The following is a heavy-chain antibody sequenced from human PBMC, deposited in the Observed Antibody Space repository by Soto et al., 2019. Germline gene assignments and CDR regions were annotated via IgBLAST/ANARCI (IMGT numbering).Heavy chain of an antibody. J-gene: IGHJ6*02. CDR1: GLTVSNAY. CDR2: VYANGPT. CDR3: LRPITSGRNYGLDV. V-gene: IGHV3-53*01. D-gene: IGHD3-16*01. Sequence: EVQLVESGGGLIQPGGSLRLSCAASGLTVSNAYMAWDRQAPVMGLEWGSVVYANGPTYYADSVKGRFTIPRDTSTNTVSLQLDSLRAEDTAVYYCLRPITSGRNYGLDVWGQGTTVTGSS.